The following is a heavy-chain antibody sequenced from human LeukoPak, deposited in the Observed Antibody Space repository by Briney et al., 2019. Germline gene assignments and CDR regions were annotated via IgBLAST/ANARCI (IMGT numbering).Heavy chain of an antibody. D-gene: IGHD4-11*01. J-gene: IGHJ4*02. CDR1: GFTFSSYA. Sequence: GGSLRLSCAASGFTFSSYAMHWVRQAPGKGLEWVAVISYDGSNKYYADSVKGRFTISRDNSKNTLYLQMNSLRAEDTAVYFCARMSSPVTIPFDHWGQGTLVTVSS. CDR3: ARMSSPVTIPFDH. V-gene: IGHV3-30-3*01. CDR2: ISYDGSNK.